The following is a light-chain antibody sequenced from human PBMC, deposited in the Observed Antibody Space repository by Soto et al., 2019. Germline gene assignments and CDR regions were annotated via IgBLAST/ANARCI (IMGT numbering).Light chain of an antibody. CDR3: ATWDGSLNGVV. CDR2: HSN. V-gene: IGLV1-44*01. J-gene: IGLJ2*01. Sequence: QSVLTQPPSASGTPGQRVTISCSGSSSNIGSNTVNWYQQLPGTAPKLLIYHSNQRTSGVPARFSGSKYGTSASLAISGLQSEDETHYYCATWDGSLNGVVFGGGTKLTVL. CDR1: SSNIGSNT.